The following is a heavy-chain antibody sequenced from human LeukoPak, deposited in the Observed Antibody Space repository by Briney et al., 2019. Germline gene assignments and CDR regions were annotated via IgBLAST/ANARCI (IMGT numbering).Heavy chain of an antibody. CDR3: ARDSNPGDSSGYYDAFDI. Sequence: QAGGSLRLSCAASGFTFSSYAMHWVRQAPGKGLEWVAVISYDGSNKYYADSVKGRFTISRDNSKNTLYLQMSSLRAEDTAVYYCARDSNPGDSSGYYDAFDIWGQGTKVTVSS. CDR2: ISYDGSNK. J-gene: IGHJ3*02. D-gene: IGHD3-22*01. V-gene: IGHV3-30-3*01. CDR1: GFTFSSYA.